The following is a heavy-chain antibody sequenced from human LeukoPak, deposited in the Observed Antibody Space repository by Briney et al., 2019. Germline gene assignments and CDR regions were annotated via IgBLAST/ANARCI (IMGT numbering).Heavy chain of an antibody. Sequence: PSETLSLTCAVYGGSFSGYYWSWIRQPPGKGLEWIGYIYYSGSTHYNPSLKSRVTISVDTSKNQFSLKLTSVTAADTAVYYCARHVSGTVGDAFDIWGQGTMVTVSS. D-gene: IGHD3-10*01. CDR1: GGSFSGYY. J-gene: IGHJ3*02. CDR3: ARHVSGTVGDAFDI. V-gene: IGHV4-59*08. CDR2: IYYSGST.